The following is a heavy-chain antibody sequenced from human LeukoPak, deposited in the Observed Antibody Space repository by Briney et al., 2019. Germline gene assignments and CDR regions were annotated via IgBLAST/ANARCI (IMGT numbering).Heavy chain of an antibody. D-gene: IGHD5-12*01. Sequence: GGSLRLSCAASGFTFSSYEMNWVRQAPGKGLEWVSVIYSGGSTYYADSVKGRFTISRDNSKNTLYLQMNSLRAEDTAVYYCARSGGGGYDSYYYYGMDVWGQGTTVTVSS. V-gene: IGHV3-53*01. CDR1: GFTFSSYE. J-gene: IGHJ6*02. CDR3: ARSGGGGYDSYYYYGMDV. CDR2: IYSGGST.